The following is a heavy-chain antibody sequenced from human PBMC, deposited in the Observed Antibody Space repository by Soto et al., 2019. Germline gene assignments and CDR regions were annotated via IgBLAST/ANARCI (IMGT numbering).Heavy chain of an antibody. V-gene: IGHV4-30-4*01. CDR2: IYYSGST. D-gene: IGHD2-2*01. Sequence: SETLSLTCTVSGGSISRGDYYWSWIRQSPGKGLEWIGYIYYSGSTYYNPSLKSRVTISVDTSKNQFSLKLSSVTAADTAVYYCARGRTSSPTPGDYWGQGTLVTVSS. J-gene: IGHJ4*02. CDR1: GGSISRGDYY. CDR3: ARGRTSSPTPGDY.